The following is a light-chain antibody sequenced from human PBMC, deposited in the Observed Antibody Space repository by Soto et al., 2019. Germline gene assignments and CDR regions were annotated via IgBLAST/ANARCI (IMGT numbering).Light chain of an antibody. Sequence: EIVLTQSPATLSLSPGERATLSCRASQSVSSYLAWYQQKPGRAPRLLIYDASDRATGIPARFSSSGSGTDFTLTISSLEPEDFAVYYCQQRSNWPRTFGQGTKVEIK. J-gene: IGKJ1*01. V-gene: IGKV3-11*01. CDR2: DAS. CDR3: QQRSNWPRT. CDR1: QSVSSY.